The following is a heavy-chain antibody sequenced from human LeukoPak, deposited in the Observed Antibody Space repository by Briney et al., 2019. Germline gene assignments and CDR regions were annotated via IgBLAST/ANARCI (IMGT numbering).Heavy chain of an antibody. V-gene: IGHV3-74*01. D-gene: IGHD2-15*01. CDR1: GFTFSSYW. J-gene: IGHJ4*02. CDR2: IDSGGSGT. CDR3: VKDGRSCSGGSCYSGYYFDY. Sequence: GGSLRLSCAASGFTFSSYWMHWVRQAPGKGLVWVSRIDSGGSGTSYADSVKGRFTIRRDNYKNTLNLQMSSLRAEDTAVYYCVKDGRSCSGGSCYSGYYFDYWGQGTLVTVSS.